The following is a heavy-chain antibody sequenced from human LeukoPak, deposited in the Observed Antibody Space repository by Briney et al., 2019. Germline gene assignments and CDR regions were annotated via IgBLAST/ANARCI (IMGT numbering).Heavy chain of an antibody. V-gene: IGHV1-69*05. CDR3: ARARRDPLRTLGYYYRDV. Sequence: GSSVKVSCKASRGTFSSYAISWVRQTPGQGVEWMGGIIPIFGKANYAQKFQGRVKITTDEYTSTAYMELSSMRSEDTAVYYCARARRDPLRTLGYYYRDVWGKGTTVTVSS. CDR2: IIPIFGKA. J-gene: IGHJ6*03. CDR1: RGTFSSYA. D-gene: IGHD5-24*01.